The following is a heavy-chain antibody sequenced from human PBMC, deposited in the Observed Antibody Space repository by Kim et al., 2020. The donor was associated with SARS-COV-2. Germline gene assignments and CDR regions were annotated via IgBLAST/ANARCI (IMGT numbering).Heavy chain of an antibody. J-gene: IGHJ6*02. Sequence: YADSVRGRFTISRDSSMNTLSLQMNSLRADDTAVYYCAKLMTTSSYSAMDVWGQGTTVTVSS. V-gene: IGHV3-23*05. CDR3: AKLMTTSSYSAMDV. D-gene: IGHD2-2*01.